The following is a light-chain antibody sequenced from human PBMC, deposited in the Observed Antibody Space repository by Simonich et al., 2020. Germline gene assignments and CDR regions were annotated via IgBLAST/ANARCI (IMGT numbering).Light chain of an antibody. CDR3: QTWGTGIV. V-gene: IGLV4-69*02. Sequence: QLVLTQSPSASASLGASVKLTCTLSSGHSSYAIAWHQQQPEKGPRYLMMLNSDGSHSQGDGIPVRFSGSSSGAERYLTISSLQSEDEADYYCQTWGTGIVFGGGTKLTVL. CDR1: SGHSSYA. J-gene: IGLJ3*02. CDR2: LNSDGSH.